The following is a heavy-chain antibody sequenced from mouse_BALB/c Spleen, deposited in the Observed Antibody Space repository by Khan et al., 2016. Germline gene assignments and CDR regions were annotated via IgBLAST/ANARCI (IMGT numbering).Heavy chain of an antibody. V-gene: IGHV3-8*02. CDR3: STSDGYVFDY. Sequence: EVQLQESGPSLAKPSQTLSLTCSVTGDSITSGYWNWIRKFPGNKYEYRGDISNSGTTYYNPSLKRRISITRDTSKNQFYLQVYTVTADDTATYYCSTSDGYVFDYWGPGTTLPVSS. CDR2: ISNSGTT. CDR1: GDSITSGY. D-gene: IGHD2-3*01. J-gene: IGHJ2*01.